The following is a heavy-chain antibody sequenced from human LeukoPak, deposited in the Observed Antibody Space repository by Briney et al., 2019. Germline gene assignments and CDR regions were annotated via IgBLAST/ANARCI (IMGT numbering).Heavy chain of an antibody. CDR2: INPSSGGT. J-gene: IGHJ5*02. CDR1: GYTFTGYY. CDR3: ARDPTTVTTGSWFDP. Sequence: ASVKVSCKASGYTFTGYYMHWVRQAPGQGLEWMGWINPSSGGTNYAQKFQGRVTMTRDTSISTAYMELSRLRSDDTAVYYCARDPTTVTTGSWFDPWGQGTLVTVSS. V-gene: IGHV1-2*02. D-gene: IGHD4-17*01.